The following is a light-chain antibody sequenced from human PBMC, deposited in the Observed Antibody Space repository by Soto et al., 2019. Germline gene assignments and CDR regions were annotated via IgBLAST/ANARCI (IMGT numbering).Light chain of an antibody. J-gene: IGLJ3*02. CDR3: HAYDTSLRAWV. V-gene: IGLV1-40*01. Sequence: QSVLTQPPSASGAPGQRVTISCTGSSSNIGAGYDAHWYHQVPGTSPKYLISGNNDRPSGVPDRFSGSKSGTSASLAITGLQAEDEGDYYCHAYDTSLRAWVFGGGTKLTVL. CDR2: GNN. CDR1: SSNIGAGYD.